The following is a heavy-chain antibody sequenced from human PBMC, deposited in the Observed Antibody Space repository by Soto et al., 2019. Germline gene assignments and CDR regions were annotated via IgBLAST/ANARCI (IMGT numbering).Heavy chain of an antibody. V-gene: IGHV3-7*01. CDR1: GFTSSGYW. D-gene: IGHD4-4*01. Sequence: GGSLRLSSAASGFTSSGYWMTWVRQAPGKGLERVANINQDGSEKYYVDSVKGRFTISRDNAKDSLYLQMNSLRAEDTAIYYCARDYSNPRGRFDPWGQGTLVTVSS. CDR2: INQDGSEK. CDR3: ARDYSNPRGRFDP. J-gene: IGHJ5*02.